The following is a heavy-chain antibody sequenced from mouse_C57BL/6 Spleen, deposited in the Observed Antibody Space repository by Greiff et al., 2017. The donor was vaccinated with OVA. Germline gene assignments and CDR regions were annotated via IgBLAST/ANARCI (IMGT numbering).Heavy chain of an antibody. CDR2: IWSGGST. J-gene: IGHJ3*01. D-gene: IGHD4-1*01. Sequence: QVQLKQSGPGLVQPSQRLSITCTVSGFSLTSYGVHWVRQSPGKGLEWLGVIWSGGSTDYNAAFISRLSISKDNSKSQVFFKMNSLQADDTAIYYCARKNWDGDWFAYWGQGTLVTVSA. CDR3: ARKNWDGDWFAY. CDR1: GFSLTSYG. V-gene: IGHV2-2*01.